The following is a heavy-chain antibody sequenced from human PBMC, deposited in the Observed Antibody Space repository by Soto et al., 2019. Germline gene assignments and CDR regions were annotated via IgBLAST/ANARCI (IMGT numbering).Heavy chain of an antibody. CDR1: GTSLRSGGNY. J-gene: IGHJ4*02. D-gene: IGHD3-10*01. V-gene: IGHV4-31*02. Sequence: QVQLQVSGPGLVKPSQTLSLMCSVSGTSLRSGGNYWSWIRQHPVKGLEWIGQIYHSGPTYYNPSLMSRVTSSVYSSQSQFPLMLDSVTAADTAVYSCAIARDQFGGHFDHWGRGILVTVSS. CDR2: IYHSGPT. CDR3: AIARDQFGGHFDH.